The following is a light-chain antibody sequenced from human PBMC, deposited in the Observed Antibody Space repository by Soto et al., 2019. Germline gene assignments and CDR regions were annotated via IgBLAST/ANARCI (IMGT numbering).Light chain of an antibody. J-gene: IGKJ4*01. CDR3: QQLNSYPLT. CDR1: QDISDY. V-gene: IGKV1-9*01. Sequence: DIQLTQSPSFLSPYVGDRLAITHRASQDISDYLAWYQQRPGKAPKLRSDAESTLQSGVQSRFSGRGAGTEFKLTSSSLQPEDFATYSCQQLNSYPLTCGGGTKLEIK. CDR2: AES.